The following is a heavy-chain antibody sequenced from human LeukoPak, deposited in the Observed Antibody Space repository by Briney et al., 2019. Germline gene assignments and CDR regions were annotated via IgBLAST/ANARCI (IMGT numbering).Heavy chain of an antibody. J-gene: IGHJ4*02. V-gene: IGHV3-7*01. Sequence: GGSLRLSCVASGFTFNSYWMNWVRQAPGKGLEWVANIKQDGNEKYYVDSVKGRFTISRDNAKNSLYLQMNSLRAEDTAIYYCARGGYDWGQGTLVTVSS. CDR3: ARGGYD. CDR1: GFTFNSYW. D-gene: IGHD5-12*01. CDR2: IKQDGNEK.